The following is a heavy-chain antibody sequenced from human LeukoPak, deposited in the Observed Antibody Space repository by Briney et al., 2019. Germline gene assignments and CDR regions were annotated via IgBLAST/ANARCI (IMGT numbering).Heavy chain of an antibody. CDR2: ISGDGSRT. Sequence: GGSLRLSCAASGFALSSYWMHWVRQAPGNGPVWVSRISGDGSRTAYADSVKGRFTISRDNAQNTLYLQMNSLRAEDTSVYYCARDPYLSGYCFFDSWGQGTLVTASS. CDR3: ARDPYLSGYCFFDS. CDR1: GFALSSYW. J-gene: IGHJ4*02. V-gene: IGHV3-74*01. D-gene: IGHD3-22*01.